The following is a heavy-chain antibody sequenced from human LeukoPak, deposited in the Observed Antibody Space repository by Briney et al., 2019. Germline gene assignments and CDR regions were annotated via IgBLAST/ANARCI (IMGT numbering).Heavy chain of an antibody. V-gene: IGHV3-7*03. J-gene: IGHJ4*02. D-gene: IGHD3-10*01. CDR2: IKQDGSEK. Sequence: PGGSLRLSCAAPGFTFSSYWMSWVRQAPGKGLEWVANIKQDGSEKYYVDSVKGRFTISRDNAKNSLYLQMNSLRAEDTAVYYCARKHYGSGSYFLDYWGQGTLVTVSS. CDR3: ARKHYGSGSYFLDY. CDR1: GFTFSSYW.